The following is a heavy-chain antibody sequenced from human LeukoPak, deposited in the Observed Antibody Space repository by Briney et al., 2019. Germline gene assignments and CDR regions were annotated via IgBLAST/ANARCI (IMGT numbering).Heavy chain of an antibody. D-gene: IGHD6-25*01. Sequence: SETLSLTCTVSGGSISDHYWSWIRQPPGKGLDWIGYIYNTGSTNYNPSLKSRVTMSLHTSKNQFSLKLCPVTTAGTAIYYCAKDRRHRDGFDFWGQGTMVTVSS. CDR1: GGSISDHY. J-gene: IGHJ3*01. CDR3: AKDRRHRDGFDF. V-gene: IGHV4-59*11. CDR2: IYNTGST.